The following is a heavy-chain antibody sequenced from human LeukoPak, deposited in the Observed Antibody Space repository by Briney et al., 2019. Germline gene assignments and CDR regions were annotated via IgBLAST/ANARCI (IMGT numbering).Heavy chain of an antibody. Sequence: GGSLRLSCAASGFTFSSYAMSWVRQAPGKGLEWVSAISGSGGSTYYADSVKGRFTISRDNSKNTLYLQMNSLRAEDTAVYYCAKWLSEGYFDWLGAFDIWGQGTMVTVSS. D-gene: IGHD3-9*01. CDR3: AKWLSEGYFDWLGAFDI. J-gene: IGHJ3*02. CDR1: GFTFSSYA. V-gene: IGHV3-23*01. CDR2: ISGSGGST.